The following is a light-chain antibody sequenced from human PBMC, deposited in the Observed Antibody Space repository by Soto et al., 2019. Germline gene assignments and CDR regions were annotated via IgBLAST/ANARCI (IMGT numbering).Light chain of an antibody. CDR1: QTIRTY. V-gene: IGKV1-6*01. CDR3: LQDFNYPRT. Sequence: IHITHSPSSLSSSILYIFTLTCRTSQTIRTYINWYQQKPGKAPKLLIYAASTLQSGVPSRFSGSGSGTDFTLTISSLQPEDFATYYCLQDFNYPRTFGQGTKVDIK. CDR2: AAS. J-gene: IGKJ1*01.